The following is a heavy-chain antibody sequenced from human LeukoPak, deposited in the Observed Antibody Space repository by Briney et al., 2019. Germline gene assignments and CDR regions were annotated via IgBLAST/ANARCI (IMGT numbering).Heavy chain of an antibody. CDR2: ISSSSSYI. CDR1: GFTFSSYS. V-gene: IGHV3-21*01. J-gene: IGHJ5*02. CDR3: AREPKQCPYCGGGGFDP. Sequence: RPGGSLGLSCAASGFTFSSYSMNWVRQAPGKGLEWVSSISSSSSYIYYADSVKGRFTISRDNAKNSLYLQMNSLRAEDTAVYYCAREPKQCPYCGGGGFDPWGQGTLVTVSS. D-gene: IGHD2-21*01.